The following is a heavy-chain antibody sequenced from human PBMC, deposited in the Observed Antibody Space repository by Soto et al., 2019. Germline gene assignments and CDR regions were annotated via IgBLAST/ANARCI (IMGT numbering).Heavy chain of an antibody. CDR3: ARGYDDSSVYTLGY. D-gene: IGHD3-22*01. Sequence: EVQLVESGGGLVQPGESLRLSCAASGFTFSSDWMHWVRQGPGKGLVWVSRIHSDGTSTSYADSVKGRFTISRDNVKNTLYLQMNSLRDEDTAVYYCARGYDDSSVYTLGYWGQGSLVTVSS. J-gene: IGHJ4*02. CDR1: GFTFSSDW. CDR2: IHSDGTST. V-gene: IGHV3-74*01.